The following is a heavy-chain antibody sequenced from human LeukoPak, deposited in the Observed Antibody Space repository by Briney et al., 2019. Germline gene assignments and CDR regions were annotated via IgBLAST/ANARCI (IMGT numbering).Heavy chain of an antibody. CDR1: SGSFSGYY. CDR2: INHSGST. J-gene: IGHJ4*02. Sequence: PSETLSLTCAVYSGSFSGYYWSWIRQPPGKGLEWIGEINHSGSTNYNPSLKSRVTISVDTSKNQFSLKLSSVTAADTAVYYCARTSIVGADFDYWGQGTLVTVSS. D-gene: IGHD1-26*01. V-gene: IGHV4-34*01. CDR3: ARTSIVGADFDY.